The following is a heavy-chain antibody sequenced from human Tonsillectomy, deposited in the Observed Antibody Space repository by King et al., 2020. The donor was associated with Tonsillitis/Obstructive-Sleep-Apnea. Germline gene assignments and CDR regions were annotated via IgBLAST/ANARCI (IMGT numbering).Heavy chain of an antibody. Sequence: DVQLVESGGGLVQPGRSLRLSCAASGFTFDDYAMHWVRQAPGKGLEWVSGISWNSGIIDYADSVKGRFTISRDNAKNSLYLQMNSLRAEDTALYYCAKDSRYQLLLYKAVWGKGTTVTVSS. CDR1: GFTFDDYA. CDR3: AKDSRYQLLLYKAV. V-gene: IGHV3-9*01. J-gene: IGHJ6*03. D-gene: IGHD2-2*01. CDR2: ISWNSGII.